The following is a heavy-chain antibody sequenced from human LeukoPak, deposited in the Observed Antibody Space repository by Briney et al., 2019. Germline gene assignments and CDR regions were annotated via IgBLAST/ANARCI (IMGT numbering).Heavy chain of an antibody. CDR3: AKGPLIEVAGTTWDY. D-gene: IGHD6-19*01. Sequence: GGSLRLSCAASGFTFSSYSMNWVRQAPGKGLEWVSSISSSSSYIHYADSVKGRFTISRDNSKNTLYLQMNSLRAEDTAVYYCAKGPLIEVAGTTWDYWGQGTLVTVSS. V-gene: IGHV3-21*04. CDR2: ISSSSSYI. CDR1: GFTFSSYS. J-gene: IGHJ4*02.